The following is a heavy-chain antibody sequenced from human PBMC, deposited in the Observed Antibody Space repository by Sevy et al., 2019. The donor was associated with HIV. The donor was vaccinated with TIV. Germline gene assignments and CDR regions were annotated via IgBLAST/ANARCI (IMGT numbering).Heavy chain of an antibody. Sequence: ASVKVSCKASGCTFSSYAISWVRQAPGQGLEWMGGIIPIFGTANYAQKFQGRVTITADESTSTAYMELSSLRSEDTAVYYGAGAGNLGRDRADYWGQGTLVTVSS. CDR1: GCTFSSYA. V-gene: IGHV1-69*13. D-gene: IGHD7-27*01. CDR3: AGAGNLGRDRADY. J-gene: IGHJ4*02. CDR2: IIPIFGTA.